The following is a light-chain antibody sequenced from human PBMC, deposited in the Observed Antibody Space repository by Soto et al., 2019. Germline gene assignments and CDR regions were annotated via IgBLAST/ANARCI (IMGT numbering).Light chain of an antibody. Sequence: QSALTQPASVSGSPGQSITISCTGTSSDVGGYNYVSWYQQHPGKAPTLMIYEVGNRPSGVSNRFSGSKSGNTASLTISGLQAEDEADYYCSSYTSSSTLDVFGTGTKVTVL. CDR1: SSDVGGYNY. CDR3: SSYTSSSTLDV. V-gene: IGLV2-14*01. J-gene: IGLJ1*01. CDR2: EVG.